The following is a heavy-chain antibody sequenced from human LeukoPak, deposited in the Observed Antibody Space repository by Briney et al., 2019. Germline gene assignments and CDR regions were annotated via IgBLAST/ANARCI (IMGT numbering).Heavy chain of an antibody. CDR1: GFSFSAYS. CDR2: ISRSSSYI. J-gene: IGHJ4*02. Sequence: GGSLRLSCAASGFSFSAYSMNWVRQAPGKGLEWVSSISRSSSYISYADSVKGRSTISRDNAKNSLYLQMNSLRAEDTAVFHCARSSSGYYFDNWGQGTLVTVSS. D-gene: IGHD3-22*01. V-gene: IGHV3-21*01. CDR3: ARSSSGYYFDN.